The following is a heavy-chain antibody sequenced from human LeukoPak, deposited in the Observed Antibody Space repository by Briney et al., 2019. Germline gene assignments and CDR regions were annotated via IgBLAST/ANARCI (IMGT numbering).Heavy chain of an antibody. D-gene: IGHD2-8*01. CDR1: GXSISSYY. CDR2: IYDTGST. J-gene: IGHJ4*02. V-gene: IGHV4-59*01. Sequence: PSETLSLTCTVSGXSISSYYWSWLRQPPGKGLEWIGYIYDTGSTNYNPSLKSRVTISEDTSKNQFSLKLSSVTAADTAVYYCARSKLATMVYPYYFDYWGQGTLVTVSS. CDR3: ARSKLATMVYPYYFDY.